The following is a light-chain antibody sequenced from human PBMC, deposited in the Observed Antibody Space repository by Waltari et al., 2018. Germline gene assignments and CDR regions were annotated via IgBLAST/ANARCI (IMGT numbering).Light chain of an antibody. J-gene: IGKJ2*01. CDR2: AAS. Sequence: DIQMTQSPSSLSASVGDRVTITCRASQSISSYLNWYQQKPGKAPKLLIYAASSLQSGVPSRFSGSGSGTDFTLTISSGQPEDFATYYCQESYSTPQYTFGQGTKLEI. V-gene: IGKV1-39*01. CDR1: QSISSY. CDR3: QESYSTPQYT.